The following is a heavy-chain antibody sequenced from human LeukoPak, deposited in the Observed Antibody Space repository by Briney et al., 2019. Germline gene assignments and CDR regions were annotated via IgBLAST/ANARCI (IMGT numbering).Heavy chain of an antibody. CDR3: ASSSDRGDSGSYYFDY. D-gene: IGHD1-26*01. Sequence: PGGSLRLSCAASGFTFSSYAMHWVRQAPGKGLEWVAVISYDGSNKYYADSVKGRFTISRDNSKNTLYLQMNSLRAEDTAVYYCASSSDRGDSGSYYFDYWGQGTLVTVSS. CDR1: GFTFSSYA. J-gene: IGHJ4*02. V-gene: IGHV3-30*04. CDR2: ISYDGSNK.